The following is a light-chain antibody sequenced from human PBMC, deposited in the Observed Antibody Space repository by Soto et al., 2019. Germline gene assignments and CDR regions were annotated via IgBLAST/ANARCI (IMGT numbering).Light chain of an antibody. J-gene: IGKJ5*01. CDR2: GAS. V-gene: IGKV3D-15*01. CDR3: QQYDSWPPIT. Sequence: EIVMTHSPGTLAVPTGEGATLSVRASQSVDSNLAWYQQKPGQAPRLLIYGASTRATGIPDRFRGSGSGTEFTLTISSLQSEDFAVYYCQQYDSWPPITFGQGTRLEIK. CDR1: QSVDSN.